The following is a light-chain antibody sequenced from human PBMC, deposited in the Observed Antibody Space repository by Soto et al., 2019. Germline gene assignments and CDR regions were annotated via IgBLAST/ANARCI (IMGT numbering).Light chain of an antibody. CDR3: QQANSFPLA. Sequence: DIHIDQTLTSVSASVGYSVIIACPVSHGIRTWLAWYEQKPGKDTKLLIYAASTWQSGVPSRFSGSGSGKDFTVKISRVQPEDFATYYCQQANSFPLALGQGTQLEIK. CDR1: HGIRTW. J-gene: IGKJ5*01. V-gene: IGKV1-12*01. CDR2: AAS.